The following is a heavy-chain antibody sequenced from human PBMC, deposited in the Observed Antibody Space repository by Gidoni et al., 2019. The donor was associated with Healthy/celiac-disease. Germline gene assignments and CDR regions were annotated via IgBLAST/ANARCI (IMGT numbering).Heavy chain of an antibody. D-gene: IGHD6-13*01. CDR1: GFTFSGSA. CDR3: TSYIAAAGTTGY. V-gene: IGHV3-73*02. Sequence: EVQLVESGGGLVHPGGSLQLSCAAAGFTFSGSAMHSVRQASGKGLEWVGRIRSKANSYATAYAASVKGRFTISRDDSKNTAYLQMNSLKTEDTAVYYCTSYIAAAGTTGYWGQGTLVTVSS. J-gene: IGHJ4*02. CDR2: IRSKANSYAT.